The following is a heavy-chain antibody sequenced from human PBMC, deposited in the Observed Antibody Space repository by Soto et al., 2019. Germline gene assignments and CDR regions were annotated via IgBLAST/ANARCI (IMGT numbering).Heavy chain of an antibody. D-gene: IGHD4-17*01. CDR2: IYYSGST. CDR1: GGSISSGDFY. V-gene: IGHV4-30-4*01. J-gene: IGHJ3*02. CDR3: ARYGDSDAFDI. Sequence: QVQLQESGPGLVKPSQTLSLTCTVSGGSISSGDFYWSWIRQPPGKGLEWIGYIYYSGSTYYNPSLKSXXTXSXXTSKNQFSLKLSSVTAADTAVYYCARYGDSDAFDIWGQGTMVTVSS.